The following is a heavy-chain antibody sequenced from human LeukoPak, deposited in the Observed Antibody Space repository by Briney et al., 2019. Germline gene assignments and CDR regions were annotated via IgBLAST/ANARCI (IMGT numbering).Heavy chain of an antibody. D-gene: IGHD3-22*01. CDR3: ARATMIVAIYYFDD. CDR2: INHSGST. CDR1: GVSFSGYY. Sequence: SETLSFTCAVYGVSFSGYYWSWLRQPPGKGLEWIGEINHSGSTNYNPSLKSRVTISVDTSKNQFSLKLSSVTAADTAVYYCARATMIVAIYYFDDWGQGTLVTVSS. V-gene: IGHV4-34*01. J-gene: IGHJ4*02.